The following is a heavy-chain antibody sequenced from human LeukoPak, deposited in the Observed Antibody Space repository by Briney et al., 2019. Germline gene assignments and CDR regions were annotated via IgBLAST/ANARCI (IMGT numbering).Heavy chain of an antibody. J-gene: IGHJ3*02. CDR1: VYIFTSYA. CDR3: ARGGGYSPDDAFDI. Sequence: GASLKVSCKPSVYIFTSYATSWVRQGPGEGLERMGWICAYNGNTNYAQKLQGRVTMTTDTSTSTAYMELRSLRSDDTAVYYCARGGGYSPDDAFDIWGQGTMVTVSS. CDR2: ICAYNGNT. V-gene: IGHV1-18*01. D-gene: IGHD5-18*01.